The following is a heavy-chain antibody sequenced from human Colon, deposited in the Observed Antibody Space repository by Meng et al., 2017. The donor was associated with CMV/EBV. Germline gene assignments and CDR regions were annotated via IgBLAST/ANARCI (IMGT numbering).Heavy chain of an antibody. CDR3: ARFSLLETIS. CDR1: GFTVSSNY. J-gene: IGHJ5*02. CDR2: IYSGGST. D-gene: IGHD3-3*01. V-gene: IGHV3-53*01. Sequence: GGSLRLSCAASGFTVSSNYMSWVRQAPGKGLEWASVIYSGGSTYYADSVKGRFTISRDNSKNTLYLQMNSLRAEDTAVYYCARFSLLETISWGQGTLVTVSS.